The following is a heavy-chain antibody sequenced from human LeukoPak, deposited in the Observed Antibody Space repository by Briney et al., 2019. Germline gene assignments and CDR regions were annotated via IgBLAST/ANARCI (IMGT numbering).Heavy chain of an antibody. Sequence: GASVKVSCKASGYTFTIYDINWVRQATGQGLEWMGWMNPNSGNTGYAQKFQGRVTITRNTSISTAYMELSSLRSEDTAVYYCARGYSSGWGHVDYWGQGTLVTVSS. D-gene: IGHD6-19*01. CDR2: MNPNSGNT. CDR1: GYTFTIYD. V-gene: IGHV1-8*03. CDR3: ARGYSSGWGHVDY. J-gene: IGHJ4*02.